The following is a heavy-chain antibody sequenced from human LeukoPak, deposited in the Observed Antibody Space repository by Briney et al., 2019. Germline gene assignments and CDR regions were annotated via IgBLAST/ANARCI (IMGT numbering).Heavy chain of an antibody. J-gene: IGHJ2*01. CDR3: ARFHSGPSGWYVLWYFDL. CDR1: GGSVSSYY. V-gene: IGHV4-4*09. CDR2: IYNSEST. Sequence: LETLSLTCTVSGGSVSSYYWSWIRQPPGKGLEWIGYIYNSESTKYNSSLESRVTMSVDTSKNQLYLKLSSVTAADTAVYYCARFHSGPSGWYVLWYFDLWGRGTLVTVSS. D-gene: IGHD6-19*01.